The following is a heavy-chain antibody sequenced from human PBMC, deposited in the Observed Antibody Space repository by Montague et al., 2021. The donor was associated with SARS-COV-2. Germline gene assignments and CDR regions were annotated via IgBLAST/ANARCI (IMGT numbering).Heavy chain of an antibody. J-gene: IGHJ4*02. CDR3: ARGRKSPVSVVLGVLTSPYFDF. CDR1: DGSLINYY. Sequence: SETLSLTCGVYDGSLINYYWSWIRQTPERGLEWIGEINHSGTTNYNPSLKSRVTISVDASKNQFSLRVTSVTGADRAVYYCARGRKSPVSVVLGVLTSPYFDFWGQGTPVVVSS. V-gene: IGHV4-34*01. CDR2: INHSGTT. D-gene: IGHD3-10*01.